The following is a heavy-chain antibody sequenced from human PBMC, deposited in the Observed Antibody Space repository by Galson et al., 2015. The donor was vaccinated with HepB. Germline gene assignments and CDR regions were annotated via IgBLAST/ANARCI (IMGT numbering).Heavy chain of an antibody. Sequence: SVKVSCKASGYRFNTYGISWVRQAPGQGLEWMGWISVRNGDTKFAQNLEDRITMTTDSSTNTAYMELRRLTSDDTAIYYCAREGVYGDYVGFAQFFGVGVWGQGTTVIVSS. D-gene: IGHD2-21*02. CDR1: GYRFNTYG. CDR3: AREGVYGDYVGFAQFFGVGV. J-gene: IGHJ6*02. CDR2: ISVRNGDT. V-gene: IGHV1-18*01.